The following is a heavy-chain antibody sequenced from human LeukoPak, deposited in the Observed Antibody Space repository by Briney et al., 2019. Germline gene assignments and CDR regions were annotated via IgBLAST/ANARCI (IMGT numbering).Heavy chain of an antibody. CDR1: GFSLSTSGVG. V-gene: IGHV2-5*02. J-gene: IGHJ5*02. CDR2: IYWDDDK. D-gene: IGHD6-25*01. Sequence: SGPTLVKPTQTLTLTCTFSGFSLSTSGVGVGWIRQPPGKALEWLALIYWDDDKRYSPSLKSRLTITKDTSKNQVVLTMTNMDPVDTATYYCAHRLVSAERAYSWFDPWGQGTLVTVSS. CDR3: AHRLVSAERAYSWFDP.